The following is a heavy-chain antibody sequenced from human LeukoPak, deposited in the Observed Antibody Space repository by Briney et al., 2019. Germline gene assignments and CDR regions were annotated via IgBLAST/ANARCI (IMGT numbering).Heavy chain of an antibody. D-gene: IGHD3-22*01. CDR3: ARDPGLYYYDSNGDQGYFDY. V-gene: IGHV3-66*01. CDR2: IYSGGST. CDR1: EFSVGSNY. J-gene: IGHJ4*02. Sequence: PGGSLRLSCAASEFSVGSNYMTWVRQAPGKWLEWVSLIYSGGSTYYADSVKGRFTISRDNAKNTLYLQMNSLRAEDTAVYYCARDPGLYYYDSNGDQGYFDYWGQGTLVTVSS.